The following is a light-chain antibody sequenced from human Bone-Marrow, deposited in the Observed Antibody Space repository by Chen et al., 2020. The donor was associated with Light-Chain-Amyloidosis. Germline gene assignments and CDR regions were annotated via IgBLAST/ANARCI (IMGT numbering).Light chain of an antibody. V-gene: IGLV1-51*02. J-gene: IGLJ3*02. Sequence: QPVLTQPPSVSAAPGQKVTISCSGSNSNIGINYVSCYQQLPGTSPNLLNYENNQRPSGIPGRFSGSKSGTSATLGVAGLQTGDEADYYCATWDSGLTVWMFGGGTKLTVL. CDR3: ATWDSGLTVWM. CDR1: NSNIGINY. CDR2: ENN.